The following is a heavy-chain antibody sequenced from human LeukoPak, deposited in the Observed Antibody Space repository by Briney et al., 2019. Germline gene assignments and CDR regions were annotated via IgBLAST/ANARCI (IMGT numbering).Heavy chain of an antibody. V-gene: IGHV1-8*03. Sequence: ASVKVSCKASGYTFTSYDINWVRQATGQGLEWMGWMNPNSGNTGYAQKFQGRVTITRNTSISTAYMELSSLRSDDTAVYYCASYSSSSEPTNYWGQGTLVTVSS. CDR3: ASYSSSSEPTNY. D-gene: IGHD6-6*01. J-gene: IGHJ4*02. CDR2: MNPNSGNT. CDR1: GYTFTSYD.